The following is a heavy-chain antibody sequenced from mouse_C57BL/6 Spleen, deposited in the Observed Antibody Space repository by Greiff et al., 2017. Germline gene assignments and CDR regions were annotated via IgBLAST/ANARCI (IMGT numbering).Heavy chain of an antibody. D-gene: IGHD2-2*01. V-gene: IGHV1-5*01. CDR1: GYTFTSYW. CDR3: TRWDGYDLLYFDY. J-gene: IGHJ2*01. CDR2: IYPGNSDT. Sequence: VQLQQSGTVLARPGASVKMSCKTSGYTFTSYWMHWVKQRPGQGLEWIGAIYPGNSDTSYNQKFKSKAKLTAVTSASTAYMELSSLTNEDSAVYYCTRWDGYDLLYFDYWGQGTTLTVSS.